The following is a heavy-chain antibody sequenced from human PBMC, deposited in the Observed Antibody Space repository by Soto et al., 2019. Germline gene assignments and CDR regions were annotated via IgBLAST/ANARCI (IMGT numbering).Heavy chain of an antibody. CDR1: GYTFTSYA. Sequence: QVQMVQSGAEVKKPGASVKVSCKASGYTFTSYAISWVRQAPGPGLEWMGWISAYNGNTNYSQKLQGRATMTTDTPKSRAYMELRCLKSDDTAVYYCARDAPPEYYWGQGTLVTFSS. V-gene: IGHV1-18*01. J-gene: IGHJ4*02. D-gene: IGHD3-10*01. CDR3: ARDAPPEYY. CDR2: ISAYNGNT.